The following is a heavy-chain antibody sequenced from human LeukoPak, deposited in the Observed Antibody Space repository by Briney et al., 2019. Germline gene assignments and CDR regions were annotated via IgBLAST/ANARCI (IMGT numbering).Heavy chain of an antibody. CDR2: ISSSSSYI. CDR3: AREIIAAAPDAFDI. V-gene: IGHV3-21*01. Sequence: GGSLRLSCAASGFTFSSYSMNWVRQAPGKGLEWVSSISSSSSYIYYADSVKGRFTISRDNAKNSLYLQMNSLRAEDTAVYYCAREIIAAAPDAFDIWGQGTMVTVSP. CDR1: GFTFSSYS. D-gene: IGHD6-13*01. J-gene: IGHJ3*02.